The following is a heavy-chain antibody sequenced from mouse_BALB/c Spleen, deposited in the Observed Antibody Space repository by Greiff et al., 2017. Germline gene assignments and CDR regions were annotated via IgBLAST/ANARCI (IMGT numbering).Heavy chain of an antibody. CDR3: ARDEGSYYFDY. CDR1: GFTFTDYY. Sequence: EVKVVESGGGLVQPGGSLRLSCATSGFTFTDYYMSWVRQPPGKALEWLGFIRNKANGYTTEYSASVKGRFTISRDNSQSILYLQMNTLRAEDSATYYCARDEGSYYFDYWGQGTTLTVSS. CDR2: IRNKANGYTT. J-gene: IGHJ2*01. V-gene: IGHV7-3*02.